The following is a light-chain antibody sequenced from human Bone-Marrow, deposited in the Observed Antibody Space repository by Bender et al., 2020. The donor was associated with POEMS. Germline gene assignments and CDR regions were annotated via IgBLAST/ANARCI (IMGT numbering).Light chain of an antibody. V-gene: IGLV2-14*01. J-gene: IGLJ2*01. Sequence: QSALTQPASVSGSPGQSITISCTGTSSDVGTYKFVSWYQQRPGKAPKLIIYEVISRPSGVSDRFSGSKSGNTASLTISGLQAEDEADYYCSSYTGSGTLVVFGGGTKVTVL. CDR3: SSYTGSGTLVV. CDR1: SSDVGTYKF. CDR2: EVI.